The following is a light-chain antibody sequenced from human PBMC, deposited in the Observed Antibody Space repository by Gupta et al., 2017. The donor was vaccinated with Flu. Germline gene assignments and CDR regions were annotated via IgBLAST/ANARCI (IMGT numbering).Light chain of an antibody. CDR2: YVN. CDR3: GSYTISGTLVL. V-gene: IGLV2-14*01. CDR1: SSDVGAYNH. Sequence: QSALTQPASASGTLGQSITSSCRGTSSDVGAYNHVSWYQHPPGKAPKLLLYYVNNLPSGASNRFSGSKSGNTASLTISGIQSEDEADYYCGSYTISGTLVLFGGGTKLTVL. J-gene: IGLJ3*02.